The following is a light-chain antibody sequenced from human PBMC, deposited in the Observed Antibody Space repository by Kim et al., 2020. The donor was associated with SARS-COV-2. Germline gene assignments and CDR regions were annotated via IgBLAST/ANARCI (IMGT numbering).Light chain of an antibody. CDR1: ESMSSTF. J-gene: IGKJ2*01. CDR3: QKYGSSLYT. CDR2: ASS. Sequence: EIVLTQSPGTLSLSPGERATLSCRASESMSSTFLAWYQQRPGQPPRLLIYASSTRATGIPDRFSGSGSGTDFTLTISRLEPEDSAVYHCQKYGSSLYTFGQGTKLEI. V-gene: IGKV3-20*01.